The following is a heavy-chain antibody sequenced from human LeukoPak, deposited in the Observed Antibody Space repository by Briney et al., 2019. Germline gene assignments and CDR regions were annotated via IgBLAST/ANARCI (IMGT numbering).Heavy chain of an antibody. V-gene: IGHV1-2*06. CDR2: INPNSGGT. J-gene: IGHJ4*02. CDR1: GHTFTGYY. D-gene: IGHD1-26*01. CDR3: ARATRVVGYSGSYY. Sequence: ASVKVSCKASGHTFTGYYMHWVRQAPGQGLEWMGRINPNSGGTNYAQKFQGRVTMTRDTSISTAYMELSRLRSDDTAVYYCARATRVVGYSGSYYWGQGTLVTVSS.